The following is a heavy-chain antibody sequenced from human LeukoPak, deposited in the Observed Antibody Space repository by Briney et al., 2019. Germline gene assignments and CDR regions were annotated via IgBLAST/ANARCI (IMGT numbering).Heavy chain of an antibody. J-gene: IGHJ3*02. Sequence: ASVKVSCKASGYTFSNYGISWVRQAPGQGLEWMGWISVYNGDTNYAQKLQGRLTTTTDTSTSTAYMELRSLRSDDTAVYFCARDSGLKDCSGVSCYRAFDIWGQGTMITVSS. CDR1: GYTFSNYG. CDR2: ISVYNGDT. V-gene: IGHV1-18*01. D-gene: IGHD2-15*01. CDR3: ARDSGLKDCSGVSCYRAFDI.